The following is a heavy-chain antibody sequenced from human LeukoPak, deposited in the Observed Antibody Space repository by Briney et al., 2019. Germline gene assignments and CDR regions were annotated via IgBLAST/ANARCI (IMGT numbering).Heavy chain of an antibody. CDR3: TTSWPKVREGDQ. Sequence: GGSLRLSCAVSGFTFSNYAMSWVRQAPGKELEWLSEIGGGGDGAYHADSVKGRFTLSRDNSKNTLYLQMNRLRAEDTAVYYCTTSWPKVREGDQWGQGTLVTVSS. CDR2: IGGGGDGA. V-gene: IGHV3-23*01. D-gene: IGHD3-10*01. CDR1: GFTFSNYA. J-gene: IGHJ4*02.